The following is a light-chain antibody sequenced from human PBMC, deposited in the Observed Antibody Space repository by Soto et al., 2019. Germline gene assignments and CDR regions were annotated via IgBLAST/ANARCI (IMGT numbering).Light chain of an antibody. Sequence: QSALTQPASVSGSPGQSITTSCTGTSSDVGGYNYVSWYQQHPGKAPKLMIYDVSNRPSGVSNRFSGSKSGNTASLTISGLQAEDEADYYCSSYTSSSTFHVVFGGGTKLTVL. CDR1: SSDVGGYNY. V-gene: IGLV2-14*01. CDR3: SSYTSSSTFHVV. J-gene: IGLJ2*01. CDR2: DVS.